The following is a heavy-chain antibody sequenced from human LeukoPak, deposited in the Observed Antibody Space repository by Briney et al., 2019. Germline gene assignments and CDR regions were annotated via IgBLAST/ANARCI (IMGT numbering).Heavy chain of an antibody. CDR3: ARDSRYYDSSGYYDY. CDR2: IHTSGNT. D-gene: IGHD3-22*01. Sequence: KPSETLSLTCTVSGGSISSGRYCWSGIRQPAGKGLGWFGHIHTSGNTNCNPSLKSRLTISVDTSKNQFSLKLNSVTAADTAVYYCARDSRYYDSSGYYDYWGQGTLVTVSS. V-gene: IGHV4-61*09. J-gene: IGHJ4*02. CDR1: GGSISSGRYC.